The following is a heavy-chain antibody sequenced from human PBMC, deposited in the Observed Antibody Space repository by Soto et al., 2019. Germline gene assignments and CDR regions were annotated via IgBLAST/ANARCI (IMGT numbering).Heavy chain of an antibody. J-gene: IGHJ4*02. D-gene: IGHD1-20*01. CDR1: GGSISSGGYY. CDR3: ARYKGITGTPDY. V-gene: IGHV4-61*08. CDR2: IYYSGST. Sequence: SETLSLTCTVSGGSISSGGYYWSWIRQHPGKGLEWIGYIYYSGSTNYNPSLKSRVTISVDTSKNQFSLKLSSVTAADTAVYYCARYKGITGTPDYWGQGTLVTVSS.